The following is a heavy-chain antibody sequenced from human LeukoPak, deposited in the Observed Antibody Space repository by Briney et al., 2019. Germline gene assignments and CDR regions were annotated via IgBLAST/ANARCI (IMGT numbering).Heavy chain of an antibody. CDR2: IYSSGTT. V-gene: IGHV4-59*01. D-gene: IGHD3/OR15-3a*01. Sequence: PSETLSLTCVVSGGSLHRSFWTWVRQPPGKGLEWIGRIYSSGTTDYSPSLKSRLTISIDTSKNQFSLRLASVTAADTAVYYCGRRPAVDGPIDNWGQGILDAVSS. J-gene: IGHJ4*02. CDR3: GRRPAVDGPIDN. CDR1: GGSLHRSF.